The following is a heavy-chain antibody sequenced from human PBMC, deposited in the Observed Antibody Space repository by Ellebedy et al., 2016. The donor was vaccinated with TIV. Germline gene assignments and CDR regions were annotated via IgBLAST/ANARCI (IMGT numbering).Heavy chain of an antibody. CDR1: GFTFSYYA. CDR2: VRYTGAAT. D-gene: IGHD5-18*01. Sequence: GESLKISCTASGFTFSYYAMSWIRQAPGRGLEWVSTVRYTGAATYFADSVKGRFTISRDNSKNTLYLHMDSLRAADTAIYYCAKVMTGYSYAPDDFWGQGTLVTVSS. CDR3: AKVMTGYSYAPDDF. J-gene: IGHJ4*02. V-gene: IGHV3-23*01.